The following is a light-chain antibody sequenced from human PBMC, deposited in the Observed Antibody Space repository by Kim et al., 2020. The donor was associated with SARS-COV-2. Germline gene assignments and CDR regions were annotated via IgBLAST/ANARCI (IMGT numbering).Light chain of an antibody. CDR2: EVS. Sequence: QSSTFSFTGTVSDVGGYMYVSWYQHHPSNAPKLVIYEVSNRPSGFSNRFSGSKSGNTASLTISGLQAEDEADYYCSSYIRGSTNYVFGTGTKVTVL. CDR1: VSDVGGYMY. V-gene: IGLV2-14*01. J-gene: IGLJ1*01. CDR3: SSYIRGSTNYV.